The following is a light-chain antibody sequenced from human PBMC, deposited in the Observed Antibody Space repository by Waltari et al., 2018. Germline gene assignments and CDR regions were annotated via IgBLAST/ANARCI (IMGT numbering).Light chain of an antibody. CDR1: SGDVGCYNY. J-gene: IGLJ2*01. CDR2: DVT. CDR3: SSYTSDTTLI. V-gene: IGLV2-14*01. Sequence: QSALTQPASVSGSHGQSIIITCTGTSGDVGCYNYFSWFQQHPGKAPKLMIYDVTKRPSGISDRFSGSKSGNTASLTISGLQADDEADYYCSSYTSDTTLIFGGGTELTVL.